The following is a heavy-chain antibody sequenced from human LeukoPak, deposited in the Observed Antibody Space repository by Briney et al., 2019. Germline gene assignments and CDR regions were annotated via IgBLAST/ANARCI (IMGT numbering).Heavy chain of an antibody. D-gene: IGHD3-10*01. V-gene: IGHV3-30*03. CDR2: MSYDGFNK. Sequence: GGSLRLSCAASGFTFSSYAMHWVRQSLGKGLEWVAVMSYDGFNKYYADSVKGRFTISRDNAENMLYLQMNTLGAEDTAVYYCARDIVSGSGSLDYWGQGTLVTVSS. J-gene: IGHJ4*02. CDR1: GFTFSSYA. CDR3: ARDIVSGSGSLDY.